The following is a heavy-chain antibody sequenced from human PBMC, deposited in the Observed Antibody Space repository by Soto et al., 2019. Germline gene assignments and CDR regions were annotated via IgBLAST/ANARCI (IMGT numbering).Heavy chain of an antibody. CDR3: ARDWRGAEGFDP. V-gene: IGHV1-18*01. CDR1: GYTFSTYG. D-gene: IGHD3-3*01. J-gene: IGHJ5*02. Sequence: QVQLVQSGAEVKKPGASVKVSCKASGYTFSTYGFSWVRQAPGQVLDWMGWIGAYNDDTNYAQNCQGRDTMTTHTSTTTSHIKLRNLGPDDTAVYFCARDWRGAEGFDPWGQLTLVTVYS. CDR2: IGAYNDDT.